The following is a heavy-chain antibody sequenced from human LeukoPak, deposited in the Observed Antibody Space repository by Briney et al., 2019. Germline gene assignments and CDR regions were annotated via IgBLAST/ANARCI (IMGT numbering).Heavy chain of an antibody. V-gene: IGHV4-59*01. Sequence: PSETLSLTCTVSGGSISSYYWSWIRQPPGKGLEWIGYIYYSGSTNYNPSLKSRVTISVDTSKNQFSLKLSSVTAADTAVYYCARAYSSGRYYWFDPWGQGTLVTVSS. CDR3: ARAYSSGRYYWFDP. D-gene: IGHD6-19*01. CDR2: IYYSGST. J-gene: IGHJ5*02. CDR1: GGSISSYY.